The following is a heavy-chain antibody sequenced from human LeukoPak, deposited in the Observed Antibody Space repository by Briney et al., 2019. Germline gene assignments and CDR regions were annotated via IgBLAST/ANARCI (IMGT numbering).Heavy chain of an antibody. Sequence: GGSLRLSCAASGFTVITNDMTWIRQAPGKGLEWVSVLYSDGNTKYADSVQGRFTISRDNSKNTLYLEMNSLSPDDTAVYYCARGVEPLATNTLAYWGQGTLVTVSS. J-gene: IGHJ4*02. V-gene: IGHV3-53*01. CDR3: ARGVEPLATNTLAY. CDR2: LYSDGNT. D-gene: IGHD1-14*01. CDR1: GFTVITND.